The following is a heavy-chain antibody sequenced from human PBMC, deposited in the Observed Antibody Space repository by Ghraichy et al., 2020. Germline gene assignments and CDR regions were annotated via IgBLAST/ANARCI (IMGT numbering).Heavy chain of an antibody. CDR1: GFTFSSYA. V-gene: IGHV3-23*01. CDR2: ISGSGANT. D-gene: IGHD2-21*02. Sequence: GESLNISCAASGFTFSSYAMSWVRQAPGKGLEWVSAISGSGANTYYAVSVNGRFTISRDNSKTTLYLQMNSLRAEDTAVYYCAKDRALGGGACFDYWGQGALVTVSS. CDR3: AKDRALGGGACFDY. J-gene: IGHJ4*02.